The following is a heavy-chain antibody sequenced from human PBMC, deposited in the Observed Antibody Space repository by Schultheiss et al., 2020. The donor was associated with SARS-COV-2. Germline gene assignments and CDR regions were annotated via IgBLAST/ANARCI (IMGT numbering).Heavy chain of an antibody. V-gene: IGHV4-59*12. CDR3: ARDVCSSTSCYGGFPNYYYMDV. CDR1: GGSISNYY. D-gene: IGHD2-2*01. Sequence: SQTLSLTCTVSGGSISNYYWTWIRQPPGKGLEWVGYIYYSGSTNYNPSLKSRVTMSLDTSKNQFSLKLSSVTAADTAVYYCARDVCSSTSCYGGFPNYYYMDVWGKGTTVTVSS. CDR2: IYYSGST. J-gene: IGHJ6*03.